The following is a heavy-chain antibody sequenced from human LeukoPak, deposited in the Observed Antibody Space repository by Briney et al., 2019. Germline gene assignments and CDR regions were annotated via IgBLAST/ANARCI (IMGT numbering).Heavy chain of an antibody. J-gene: IGHJ6*02. Sequence: SETLSLTCTVSGGSIRSYYWSWVRQSPGKGLGWSGFIYYSGSTNYNPSLKSRVTISVDTSKNQFSLKLNSVTAADTAVYYCAKASSGFGELLADVWGQGTTVTVSS. D-gene: IGHD3-10*01. CDR1: GGSIRSYY. CDR2: IYYSGST. CDR3: AKASSGFGELLADV. V-gene: IGHV4-59*01.